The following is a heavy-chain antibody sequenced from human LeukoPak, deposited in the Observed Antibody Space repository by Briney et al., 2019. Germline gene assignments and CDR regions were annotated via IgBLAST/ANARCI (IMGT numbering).Heavy chain of an antibody. V-gene: IGHV1-46*01. CDR3: ARDGPSGYYDSSGYTAPFDY. Sequence: ASVKVSCKASGYTFTSYYMHWVRQAPGQGLEWMGIINPSGGSTSYAQKFQGRVTMTRDMSTSTVYMELSSLRSEDTAVYYCARDGPSGYYDSSGYTAPFDYWGQGTLVTVSS. J-gene: IGHJ4*02. CDR1: GYTFTSYY. D-gene: IGHD3-22*01. CDR2: INPSGGST.